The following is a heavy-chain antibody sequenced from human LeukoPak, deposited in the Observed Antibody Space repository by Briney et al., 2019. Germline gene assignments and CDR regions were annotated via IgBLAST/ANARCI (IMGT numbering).Heavy chain of an antibody. D-gene: IGHD6-6*01. V-gene: IGHV3-15*05. Sequence: GGSLRLSCATSGFIFSNAWMSWVRQAPGKGLEWVGRIKTRSDGGTADYAAPVKGRFTISRDDSKDTLYLQANSLKTEDTAVYYCTTEKGYSSSLTFDFWGQGTLVTVSS. CDR3: TTEKGYSSSLTFDF. CDR2: IKTRSDGGTA. CDR1: GFIFSNAW. J-gene: IGHJ4*02.